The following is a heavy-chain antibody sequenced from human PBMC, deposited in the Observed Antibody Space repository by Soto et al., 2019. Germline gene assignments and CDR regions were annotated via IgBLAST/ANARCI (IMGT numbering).Heavy chain of an antibody. V-gene: IGHV4-34*01. CDR1: GGSFSGYY. J-gene: IGHJ5*02. D-gene: IGHD2-15*01. CDR2: INHSGST. Sequence: PSETLSLTCAVYGGSFSGYYWSWIRQPPGKGLEWIGEINHSGSTNYNTSLKSRVTISVDTSKNQFSLKLSSVTAADTAVYYCASVVVAATSYNWFDPWGQGTLVTVSS. CDR3: ASVVVAATSYNWFDP.